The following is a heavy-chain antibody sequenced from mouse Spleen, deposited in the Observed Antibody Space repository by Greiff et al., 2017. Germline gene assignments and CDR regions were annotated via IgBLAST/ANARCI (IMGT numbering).Heavy chain of an antibody. CDR2: IYPRSGNT. V-gene: IGHV1-81*01. D-gene: IGHD2-2*01. Sequence: VQRVESGAELARPGASVTLSCKASGYTFTSYGISWVKQRTGQGLEWIGEIYPRSGNTYYNEKFKGKATLTADKSSSTAYMELRSLTSEDSAVYFCARDAYDGYYAMDYWGQGTSVTVSS. CDR3: ARDAYDGYYAMDY. J-gene: IGHJ4*01. CDR1: GYTFTSYG.